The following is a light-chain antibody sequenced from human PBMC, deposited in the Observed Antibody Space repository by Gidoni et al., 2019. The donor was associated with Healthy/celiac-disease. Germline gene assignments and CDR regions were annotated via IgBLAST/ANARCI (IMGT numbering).Light chain of an antibody. J-gene: IGKJ4*01. CDR2: GAS. CDR1: QSVSSN. V-gene: IGKV3-15*01. CDR3: QQYNNWPLT. Sequence: EIVMTQSPATLSVSPGERATLSCRASQSVSSNVAWYQQKPGQAPRHLIYGASTRATGIPARFSGSGSGTEFTLTISSLQSEDFAVYYCQQYNNWPLTFGGXTKVEIK.